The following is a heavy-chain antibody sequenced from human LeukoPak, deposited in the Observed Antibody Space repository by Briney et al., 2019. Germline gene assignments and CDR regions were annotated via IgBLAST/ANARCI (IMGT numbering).Heavy chain of an antibody. CDR3: ARGPSRPAANHWFDP. CDR1: GYTFTSYY. CDR2: INPSGGST. J-gene: IGHJ5*02. Sequence: ASVKVSCKASGYTFTSYYMHWVRQAPGQGLEWMGIINPSGGSTSYAQKFQGRVTMTRDMSTSTVCMELSSLRSEDTAVYYCARGPSRPAANHWFDPWGQGTLVTVSS. V-gene: IGHV1-46*01. D-gene: IGHD2-2*01.